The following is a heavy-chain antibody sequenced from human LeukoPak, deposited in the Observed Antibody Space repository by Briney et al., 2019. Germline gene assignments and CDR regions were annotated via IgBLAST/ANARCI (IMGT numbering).Heavy chain of an antibody. CDR1: GGTFSSYA. CDR3: ASSGRYSSSWRPWYYYYYMDV. D-gene: IGHD6-13*01. Sequence: SVKVSCKAPGGTFSSYAISWVRQAPGQGLEWMGGIIPIFGTANYAQKFQGRVTITTDESTSTAYMELSSLRSEDTALYYCASSGRYSSSWRPWYYYYYMDVWGKGTTVTVSS. J-gene: IGHJ6*03. CDR2: IIPIFGTA. V-gene: IGHV1-69*05.